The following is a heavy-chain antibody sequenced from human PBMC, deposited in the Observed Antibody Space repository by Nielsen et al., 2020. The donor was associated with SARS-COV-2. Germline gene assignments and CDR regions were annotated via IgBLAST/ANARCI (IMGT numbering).Heavy chain of an antibody. V-gene: IGHV3-30*03. J-gene: IGHJ4*02. D-gene: IGHD1-1*01. Sequence: GGSLRLSCAASGFTFSGYGMHWVRQAPGKGLEWVAVISYDGNNKYYADSVKGRFTISRDNFSNTLYLQMNSLRAEDTAVYYCARRTADFDYWGQGTLVTVSS. CDR2: ISYDGNNK. CDR1: GFTFSGYG. CDR3: ARRTADFDY.